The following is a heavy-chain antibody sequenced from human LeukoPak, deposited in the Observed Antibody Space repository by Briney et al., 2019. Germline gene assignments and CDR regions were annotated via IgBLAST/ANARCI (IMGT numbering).Heavy chain of an antibody. CDR2: ISKSGRTT. Sequence: PGESLRLSCAASGFTFSSYEMNWVRQAPGKGLELVSYISKSGRTTYYVDSVKGRFTISRDNAKKSLYLQMNSLRAEDTAVYYCASGLGGGSCYLDYWGQGTLVTVSS. CDR3: ASGLGGGSCYLDY. V-gene: IGHV3-48*03. CDR1: GFTFSSYE. J-gene: IGHJ4*02. D-gene: IGHD2-15*01.